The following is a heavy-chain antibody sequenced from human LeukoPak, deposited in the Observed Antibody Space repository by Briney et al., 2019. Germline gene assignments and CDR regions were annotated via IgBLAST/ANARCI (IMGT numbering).Heavy chain of an antibody. Sequence: KPSETLSLTCAVYGGSFSGYSWSWIRQPPGKGLEWIGYIYHSGSTYYNPSLKSRVTISVDGSKNQFSLKLSSVTAADTAVYYCARETPLRYFDPWGQGTLVTVSS. CDR1: GGSFSGYS. V-gene: IGHV4-30-2*01. D-gene: IGHD3-9*01. CDR2: IYHSGST. CDR3: ARETPLRYFDP. J-gene: IGHJ5*02.